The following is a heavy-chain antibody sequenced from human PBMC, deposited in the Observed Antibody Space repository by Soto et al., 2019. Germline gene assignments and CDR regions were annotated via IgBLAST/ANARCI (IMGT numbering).Heavy chain of an antibody. J-gene: IGHJ4*02. CDR1: GGPINHYY. D-gene: IGHD2-8*01. CDR2: IYYSGST. CDR3: ARSGYCTNGVCYTPFDY. V-gene: IGHV4-59*08. Sequence: SETLSLTCTVSGGPINHYYWTWIRQPPWKGLEWMGYIYYSGSTNYNPSLKSRVTISVDTSKNQFSLKLSSVTAADTAVYYCARSGYCTNGVCYTPFDYWGQGTLVTVSS.